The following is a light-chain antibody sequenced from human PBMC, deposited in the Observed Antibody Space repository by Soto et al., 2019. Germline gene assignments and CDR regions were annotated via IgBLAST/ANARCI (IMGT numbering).Light chain of an antibody. CDR3: QEYDNWPLWT. J-gene: IGKJ1*01. CDR2: GAS. Sequence: ETVMTQSPATLPVSPGERATLSCRASQNVRSNLAWYQQKPGQPPRLLIYGASTRATGVPARFSGSGSGTEFTLTINSLQSEDFVLYYCQEYDNWPLWTFRQGTKVEVK. CDR1: QNVRSN. V-gene: IGKV3-15*01.